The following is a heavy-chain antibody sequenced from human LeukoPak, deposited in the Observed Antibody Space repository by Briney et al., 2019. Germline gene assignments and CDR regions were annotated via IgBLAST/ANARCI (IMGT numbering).Heavy chain of an antibody. D-gene: IGHD4-23*01. V-gene: IGHV1-69*04. Sequence: ASVKVSCKASGGTFSSYAISWVRQAPGQGLEWMGRIIPILGIANYAQKFQGRVTITADKSTSTAYMELSSLRPEDTAVYYCARTRGRWVYYFDYWGQGTLVTVSS. CDR3: ARTRGRWVYYFDY. J-gene: IGHJ4*02. CDR1: GGTFSSYA. CDR2: IIPILGIA.